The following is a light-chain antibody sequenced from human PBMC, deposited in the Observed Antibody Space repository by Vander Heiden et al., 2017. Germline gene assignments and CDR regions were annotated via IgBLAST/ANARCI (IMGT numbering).Light chain of an antibody. J-gene: IGKJ2*01. Sequence: DIVMTQSPLSLPVTPGEPASISCRSSQSLLHSNGYNYLDWYLQKPGQSPQLLIYLGSNRASGVPDRFSGSGSGTDFTLKISRVEAEDAGVYYCRQALQTPYTFGQGTKLEIK. CDR2: LGS. V-gene: IGKV2-28*01. CDR3: RQALQTPYT. CDR1: QSLLHSNGYNY.